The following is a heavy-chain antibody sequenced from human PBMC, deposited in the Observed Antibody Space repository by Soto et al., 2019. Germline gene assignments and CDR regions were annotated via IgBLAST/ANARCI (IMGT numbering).Heavy chain of an antibody. J-gene: IGHJ4*02. V-gene: IGHV3-9*01. CDR1: GFTFDDYA. Sequence: PGGSLRLSCAASGFTFDDYAMHWVRQAPGKGLEWVSGINWNSDTIVYSDSVKGRFTVSRDNAKGSLLLQMSSLRAEDTAVYFCAMSNSNDLYYHFESWGQGTPVTVSS. CDR3: AMSNSNDLYYHFES. D-gene: IGHD3-22*01. CDR2: INWNSDTI.